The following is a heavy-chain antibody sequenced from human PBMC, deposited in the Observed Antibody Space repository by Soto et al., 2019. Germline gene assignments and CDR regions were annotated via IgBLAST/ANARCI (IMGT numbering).Heavy chain of an antibody. Sequence: SVKVSSRASAGPFSSYAISWVRQAPGQGLEWMGGIIPITAYATNYPQNFQGSVTITADESTSTAYMELSSLRSEDTAVYYCADSYDYVWGSYRLWGQGTLGTVSS. J-gene: IGHJ4*02. D-gene: IGHD3-16*02. V-gene: IGHV1-69*13. CDR2: IIPITAYAT. CDR3: ADSYDYVWGSYRL. CDR1: AGPFSSYA.